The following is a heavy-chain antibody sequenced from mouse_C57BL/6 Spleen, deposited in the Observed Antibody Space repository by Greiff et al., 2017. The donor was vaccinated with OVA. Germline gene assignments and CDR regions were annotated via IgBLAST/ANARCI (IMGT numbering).Heavy chain of an antibody. D-gene: IGHD1-1*01. V-gene: IGHV1-19*01. CDR3: AKERYYGTFDV. J-gene: IGHJ1*03. CDR2: INPYNGGT. Sequence: EVQLQQSGPVLVKPGASVKMSCKASGYTFTDYYMNWVKQSHGKSLEWIGVINPYNGGTSYNQKFKGKATLTVDKSSSTAYMELNSLTSEDSAVYYCAKERYYGTFDVWGTGTTVTVSS. CDR1: GYTFTDYY.